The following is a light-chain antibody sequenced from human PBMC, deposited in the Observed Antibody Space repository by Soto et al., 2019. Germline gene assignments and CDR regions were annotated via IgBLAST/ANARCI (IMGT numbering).Light chain of an antibody. J-gene: IGKJ5*01. CDR3: QQSYRTPT. CDR1: QTISRW. Sequence: DIQMTQSPSTLSASVGDSVTITCRASQTISRWLAWYQQKPGKAPKLLIYGASTLQSGVPSRFSGSGSGTDYTLTISSLKPEEFATYYCQQSYRTPTLGKWKRLEIK. CDR2: GAS. V-gene: IGKV1-39*01.